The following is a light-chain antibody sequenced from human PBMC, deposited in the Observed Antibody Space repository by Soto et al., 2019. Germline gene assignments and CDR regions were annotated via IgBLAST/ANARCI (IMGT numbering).Light chain of an antibody. CDR3: SSYTSSSTLV. V-gene: IGLV2-14*01. J-gene: IGLJ1*01. CDR1: SSDVGGHNS. CDR2: DVS. Sequence: QSVLTQPASVSGSPGQSITISCTGTSSDVGGHNSVAWYQHNPGKAPKLMIYDVSTRPSGVSSRFSASKSANTASLSISGLQAEDEADYYCSSYTSSSTLVFGTGTKVTVL.